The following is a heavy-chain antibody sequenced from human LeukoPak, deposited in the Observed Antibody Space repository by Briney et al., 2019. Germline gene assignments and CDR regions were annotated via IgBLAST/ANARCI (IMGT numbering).Heavy chain of an antibody. CDR3: ARLWSTYCSGGSCPHQPNY. Sequence: SETLSLTCAVYGGSFSGYYWSWIRQPPGKGLEWIGEINHSGSTYYNPSLKSRVTISVRTSKNRFSLKLSSVTAADTALYYCARLWSTYCSGGSCPHQPNYWGQGTLVTVSS. D-gene: IGHD2-15*01. J-gene: IGHJ4*02. V-gene: IGHV4-34*01. CDR1: GGSFSGYY. CDR2: INHSGST.